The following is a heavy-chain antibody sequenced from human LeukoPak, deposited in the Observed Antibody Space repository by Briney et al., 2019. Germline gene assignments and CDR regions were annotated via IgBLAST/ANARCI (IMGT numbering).Heavy chain of an antibody. CDR2: ISSSGSTI. V-gene: IGHV3-48*03. J-gene: IGHJ4*02. CDR3: AREARTVDY. CDR1: AFTFSSYE. D-gene: IGHD4-17*01. Sequence: GGSLRLSCAASAFTFSSYEMNWVRQAPGKGLEWVSYISSSGSTIYYADSVKGRFTISRDNAKNSLYLQMNSLRAEDTAVCYCAREARTVDYWGQGTLVTVSS.